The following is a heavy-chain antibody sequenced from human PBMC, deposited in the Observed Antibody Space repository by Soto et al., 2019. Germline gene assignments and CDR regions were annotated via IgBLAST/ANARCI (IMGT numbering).Heavy chain of an antibody. V-gene: IGHV5-51*01. J-gene: IGHJ3*01. CDR2: IYPNDSDT. CDR1: GYTFPNYW. D-gene: IGHD6-19*01. Sequence: GESLKISCKGSGYTFPNYWIGWVRQMPGKGLDWMGMIYPNDSDTRYSPSFQGQVTISTDKSITTAYLQWSSLKASDTAMYYCAAGYTTGLDAFDVWGQGTMVTVSS. CDR3: AAGYTTGLDAFDV.